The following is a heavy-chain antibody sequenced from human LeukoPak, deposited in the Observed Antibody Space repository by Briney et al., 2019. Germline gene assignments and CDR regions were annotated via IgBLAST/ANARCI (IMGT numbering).Heavy chain of an antibody. J-gene: IGHJ4*02. CDR1: GFTFDDYA. CDR2: ISWNSDSM. D-gene: IGHD5-18*01. V-gene: IGHV3-9*03. CDR3: AKAIRGYSYGYDY. Sequence: PGGSLRLSCAASGFTFDDYAMHWVRQAPGKGLEWVSSISWNSDSMGYADSVKGRFTISRDNAENSLYLQMNRLRAEDMGSYYCAKAIRGYSYGYDYWGQGTLVTVSS.